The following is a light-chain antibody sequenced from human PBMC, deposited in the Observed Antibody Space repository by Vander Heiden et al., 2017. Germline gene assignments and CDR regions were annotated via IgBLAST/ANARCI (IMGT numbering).Light chain of an antibody. CDR2: AAS. Sequence: IRMTQSPSSFSASTGDRVTLTCRASQAISSYLAWYQQNPEKAPKLLIYAASTLQSGVPSRFSGSGFGTDFTLTISCLQSEDFATYYCQQYYSYPPTFGQGTKVEIK. J-gene: IGKJ1*01. CDR3: QQYYSYPPT. V-gene: IGKV1-8*01. CDR1: QAISSY.